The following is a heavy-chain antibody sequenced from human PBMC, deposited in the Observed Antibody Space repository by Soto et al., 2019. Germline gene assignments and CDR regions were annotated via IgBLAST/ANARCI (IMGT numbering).Heavy chain of an antibody. V-gene: IGHV3-30*18. CDR1: GFTFSSFG. CDR2: ISYDGSNE. D-gene: IGHD3-22*01. J-gene: IGHJ4*02. Sequence: PGGSLRLSCAASGFTFSSFGMHWVRQAPGKGLEWVAHISYDGSNERSADSVKGRFTISRDNSEDTLYLQMNSLIVEDTAVYFCAKDTFYHDSSGYYIFEFWGQGALVTVS. CDR3: AKDTFYHDSSGYYIFEF.